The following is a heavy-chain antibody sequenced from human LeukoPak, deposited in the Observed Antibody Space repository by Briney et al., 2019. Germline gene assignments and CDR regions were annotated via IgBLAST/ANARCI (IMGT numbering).Heavy chain of an antibody. CDR2: IIPIFGIA. D-gene: IGHD3-22*01. V-gene: IGHV1-69*04. J-gene: IGHJ4*02. CDR3: ARTLHYYASSGFAY. Sequence: SVKVSCTASGGTFSSYAISWVRQAPGQGLEWMGRIIPIFGIANYAQKFQGRVTITADKSTSTAYMELSSLRSEDTAVYYCARTLHYYASSGFAYWGQGTLVTVSS. CDR1: GGTFSSYA.